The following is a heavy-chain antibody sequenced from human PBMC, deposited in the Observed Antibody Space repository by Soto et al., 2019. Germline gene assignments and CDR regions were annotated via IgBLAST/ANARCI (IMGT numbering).Heavy chain of an antibody. D-gene: IGHD2-21*01. CDR3: ARELPFVRFFDS. Sequence: PSETLSLTCTVSGVSITSGGYYWTWIRQHPGKGLEWIGYIFYSGSTEYNSSLRSRLTISLDTSKNQFSLKLTSVTAADTAVYYCARELPFVRFFDSWGQGTLVTVSS. CDR1: GVSITSGGYY. V-gene: IGHV4-31*03. J-gene: IGHJ4*02. CDR2: IFYSGST.